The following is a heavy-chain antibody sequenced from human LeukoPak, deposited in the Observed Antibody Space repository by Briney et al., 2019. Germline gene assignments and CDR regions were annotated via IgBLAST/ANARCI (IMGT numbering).Heavy chain of an antibody. V-gene: IGHV3-23*01. D-gene: IGHD1-26*01. Sequence: PGRSLRLSCAASGFTFSSYPMHWVRQAPGKGLEWVSTITTSGGSTYYADSVKGRFTISRDNSKNTLYLQMNSLRAEDTAVYYCARRSYYDLDYFDYWGQGTLVTVSS. J-gene: IGHJ4*02. CDR1: GFTFSSYP. CDR3: ARRSYYDLDYFDY. CDR2: ITTSGGST.